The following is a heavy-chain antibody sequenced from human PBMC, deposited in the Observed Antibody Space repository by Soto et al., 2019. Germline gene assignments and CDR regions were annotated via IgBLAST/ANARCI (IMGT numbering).Heavy chain of an antibody. CDR3: ARSQGSSTSLEIYYYYYYGMDV. CDR1: GRTFGSYA. Sequence: QVQLVQSGAEVQKPGSSVKVSCKASGRTFGSYAISWVRQAPGQGLDWMGGSIPIPGTAKYAQKFQGRVKIAAEESTRTAYMELSRVGSEDTAVYYFARSQGSSTSLEIYYYYYYGMDVWGQGTTVTVSS. V-gene: IGHV1-69*01. J-gene: IGHJ6*02. CDR2: SIPIPGTA. D-gene: IGHD2-2*01.